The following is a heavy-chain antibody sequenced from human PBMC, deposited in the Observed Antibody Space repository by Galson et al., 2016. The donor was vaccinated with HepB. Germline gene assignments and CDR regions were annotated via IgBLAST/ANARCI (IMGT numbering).Heavy chain of an antibody. CDR1: GGSISDTYY. CDR3: ARQSASYHYFDS. J-gene: IGHJ4*02. CDR2: MYFSGGT. D-gene: IGHD1-26*01. Sequence: SETLSLTCTVSGGSISDTYYWDWIRQPPGKGLEWIGNMYFSGGTYSKPSLKSRVTISADTSKNQFSLKLSPVTVADTAVYYCARQSASYHYFDSWGQGTLVTVSS. V-gene: IGHV4-39*01.